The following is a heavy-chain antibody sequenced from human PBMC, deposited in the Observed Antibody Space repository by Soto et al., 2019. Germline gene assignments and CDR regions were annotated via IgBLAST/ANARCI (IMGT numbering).Heavy chain of an antibody. J-gene: IGHJ6*02. CDR3: AREKTSYGMDV. Sequence: QVQLVQSGAEVKKHGASVKVSCKASGYTFTSYDINWVRQATGQGLEWMGWMNPNSGNTGYATKFQGRVTMTRKTSIRTVYMELSSLRSEDTAVYYCAREKTSYGMDVWGQGTTVTVSS. V-gene: IGHV1-8*01. CDR1: GYTFTSYD. CDR2: MNPNSGNT.